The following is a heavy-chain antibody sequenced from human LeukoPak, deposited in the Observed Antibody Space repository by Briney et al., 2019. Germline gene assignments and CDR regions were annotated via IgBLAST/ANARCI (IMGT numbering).Heavy chain of an antibody. J-gene: IGHJ4*02. D-gene: IGHD6-19*01. CDR1: GFTFSSYA. V-gene: IGHV3-23*01. Sequence: GGSLRLSCAASGFTFSSYAMSWVRQAPGKGLEWVSAISGSGGSTYYADSVKGRFTISRDNSKNTLYLQMNSLRAEDTAVYYCASSSGWYPEAFDYWGQGTLATVSS. CDR2: ISGSGGST. CDR3: ASSSGWYPEAFDY.